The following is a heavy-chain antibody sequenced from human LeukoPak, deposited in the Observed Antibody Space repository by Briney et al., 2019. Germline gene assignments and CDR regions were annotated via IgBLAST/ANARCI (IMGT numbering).Heavy chain of an antibody. CDR3: ARDLSGYYWLGPYFDH. CDR1: GYTFTNYY. Sequence: ASVKVSCKTSGYTFTNYYMHCVRQAPGQGLEWMGWINPNSGGTKYAQRFQGRVTMTRDTSISTAYMELSRLRSDDTALFYCARDLSGYYWLGPYFDHWGQGTLVTVSS. CDR2: INPNSGGT. D-gene: IGHD3-22*01. J-gene: IGHJ4*02. V-gene: IGHV1-2*02.